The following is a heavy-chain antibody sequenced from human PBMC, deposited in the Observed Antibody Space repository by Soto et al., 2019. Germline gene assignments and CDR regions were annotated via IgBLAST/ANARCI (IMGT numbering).Heavy chain of an antibody. V-gene: IGHV3-23*01. J-gene: IGHJ4*02. CDR1: EFTFTNYA. CDR2: ITPTGAT. Sequence: EMQLLESGGGLVQPGGSLRLFCAASEFTFTNYAMTWVRQAPGKGLEWVSTITPTGATFYGDTVKGRFTISRDNSRTTVFLQMNSLRAEDTAMYYCARTDKFNSQSSGSANRFDYWGQGTLFTVSS. CDR3: ARTDKFNSQSSGSANRFDY. D-gene: IGHD3-22*01.